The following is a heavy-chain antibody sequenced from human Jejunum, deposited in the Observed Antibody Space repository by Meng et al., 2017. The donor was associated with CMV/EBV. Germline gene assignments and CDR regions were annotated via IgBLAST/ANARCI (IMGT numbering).Heavy chain of an antibody. CDR2: ITPNSGGT. CDR1: SY. Sequence: SYMHWVRQAPGQGLEWMGWITPNSGGTHYAQKFQGRVTMTRDTSISTVYMELSRLRSDDTAVYYCGRVWTGYCTSTDCLGRFDPWGQGTLVTVSS. CDR3: GRVWTGYCTSTDCLGRFDP. V-gene: IGHV1-2*02. J-gene: IGHJ5*02. D-gene: IGHD2-2*01.